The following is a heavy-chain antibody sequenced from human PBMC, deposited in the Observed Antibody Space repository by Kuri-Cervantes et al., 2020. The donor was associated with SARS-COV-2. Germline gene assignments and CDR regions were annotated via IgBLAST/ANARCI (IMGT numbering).Heavy chain of an antibody. CDR3: ATGSYYVAYDY. CDR2: LYYSGST. D-gene: IGHD1-26*01. Sequence: ESLKIPCTVSGGSISTYYWSWIRQPPGKGLEWIGYLYYSGSTNYNPSLKSRVTISLDTSKNQFSLKLGSVTAADTAVYYCATGSYYVAYDYWGQGTLVTVSS. CDR1: GGSISTYY. V-gene: IGHV4-59*01. J-gene: IGHJ4*02.